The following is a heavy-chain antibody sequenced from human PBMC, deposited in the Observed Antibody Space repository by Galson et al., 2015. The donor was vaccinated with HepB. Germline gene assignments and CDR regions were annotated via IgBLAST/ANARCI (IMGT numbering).Heavy chain of an antibody. Sequence: SLRLSCAASGFTFSSYGMHWVRQAPGKGLEWVSYIGKSSSDRFYADSAQGRFTISRDNAKNSLYLQMNSLRDEDTAVYFCARGRDSGESYDYAMDVWGQGTTVTVSS. CDR2: IGKSSSDR. D-gene: IGHD2-21*01. CDR3: ARGRDSGESYDYAMDV. V-gene: IGHV3-48*02. J-gene: IGHJ6*02. CDR1: GFTFSSYG.